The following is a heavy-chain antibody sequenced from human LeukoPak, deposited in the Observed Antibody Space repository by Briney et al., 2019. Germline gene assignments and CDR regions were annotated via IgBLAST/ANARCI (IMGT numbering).Heavy chain of an antibody. CDR2: ISPKSGGT. Sequence: ASVKVSCKASGYTFTGYCMHWVRQAPGQGLEWMGWISPKSGGTNYAQKFQGRVTMTRDTSISTTYMELSRLRSDDTAVYYCARDRGWELRWFELDYWGQGTLVTVSS. CDR3: ARDRGWELRWFELDY. CDR1: GYTFTGYC. V-gene: IGHV1-2*02. D-gene: IGHD1-26*01. J-gene: IGHJ4*02.